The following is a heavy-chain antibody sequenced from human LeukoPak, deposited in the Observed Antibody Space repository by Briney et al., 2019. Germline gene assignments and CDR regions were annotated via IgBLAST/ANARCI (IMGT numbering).Heavy chain of an antibody. CDR3: ARGPGYDYVWGSYRSPRYFDY. D-gene: IGHD3-16*02. J-gene: IGHJ4*02. Sequence: PSETLSLTCTVSGGSISSYYWSWIRQPPGKGLEWIGYIYYSGSTNYSPSLKSRVTISVDTSKNQFSLKLSSVTAADTAVYYCARGPGYDYVWGSYRSPRYFDYWGQGTLVTVSS. CDR1: GGSISSYY. V-gene: IGHV4-59*12. CDR2: IYYSGST.